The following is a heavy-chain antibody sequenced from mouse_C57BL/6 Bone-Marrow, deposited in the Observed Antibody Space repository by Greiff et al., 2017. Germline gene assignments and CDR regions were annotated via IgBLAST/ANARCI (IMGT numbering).Heavy chain of an antibody. D-gene: IGHD2-4*01. CDR3: ARVTMIKYAMDY. J-gene: IGHJ4*01. CDR1: GFTFSSYA. CDR2: ISDGGSYT. Sequence: EVKVVESGGGLVKPGGSLKLSCAASGFTFSSYAMSWVRQTPEKRLEWVATISDGGSYTYYPDNVKGRFTIYRDNAKNNLYLQMSHLKSEDTAMYYCARVTMIKYAMDYWGQGTSVTVSS. V-gene: IGHV5-4*03.